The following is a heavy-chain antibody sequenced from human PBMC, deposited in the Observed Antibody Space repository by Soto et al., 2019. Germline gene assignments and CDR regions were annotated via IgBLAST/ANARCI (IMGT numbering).Heavy chain of an antibody. CDR2: IFNSGQT. D-gene: IGHD4-17*01. CDR3: ARHKGPFYGDPYYYYGMDV. V-gene: IGHV4-39*01. J-gene: IGHJ6*02. Sequence: SETLSLTCSVSGVSVTGDADFWGWIRQFPGQGLEWIGTIFNSGQTFYNEFLESRVTMSVDPSHNQFSLRLTSVTAADTAVYFCARHKGPFYGDPYYYYGMDVWGQGTTVTVSS. CDR1: GVSVTGDADF.